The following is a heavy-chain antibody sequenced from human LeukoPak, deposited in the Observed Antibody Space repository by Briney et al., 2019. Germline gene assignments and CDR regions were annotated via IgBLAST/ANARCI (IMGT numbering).Heavy chain of an antibody. Sequence: SETLSLTCTVSGDSISGYYWSWIRQPAGKGLEWIGHIYAPGSSNYSPSFKSRVTMSIDMSNNQFSLRLNSVTAADTAMYYCARDLEDFDSPANDYWGQGTHVIVSP. J-gene: IGHJ4*02. CDR3: ARDLEDFDSPANDY. V-gene: IGHV4-4*07. CDR1: GDSISGYY. CDR2: IYAPGSS. D-gene: IGHD2-15*01.